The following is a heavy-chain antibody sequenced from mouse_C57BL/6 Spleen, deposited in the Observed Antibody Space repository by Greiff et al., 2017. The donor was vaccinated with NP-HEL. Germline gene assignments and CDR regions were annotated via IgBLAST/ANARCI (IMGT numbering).Heavy chain of an antibody. V-gene: IGHV1-18*01. Sequence: VQLKQSGPELVKPGASVKIPCKASGYTFTDYNMDWVKQSHGKSLEWIGDINPNNGGTIYNQKFKGKATLTVDKSSSTAYMELRSLTSEDTAVYYCAGAGNYDYVLFAYWGQGTLVTVSA. CDR3: AGAGNYDYVLFAY. CDR2: INPNNGGT. CDR1: GYTFTDYN. D-gene: IGHD2-4*01. J-gene: IGHJ3*01.